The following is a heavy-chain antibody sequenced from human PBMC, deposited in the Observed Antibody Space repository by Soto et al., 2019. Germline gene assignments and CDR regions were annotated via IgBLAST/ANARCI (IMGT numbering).Heavy chain of an antibody. D-gene: IGHD1-26*01. J-gene: IGHJ5*02. CDR3: ARDSGSYSSGWLDP. CDR2: IWYDGSDK. Sequence: QVQLVESGGDVVQPGGSLRLSCAASAFTFTNYGMHWVRQAPGKGLEWVASIWYDGSDKNYVDSVKGRSTISRDNSKNRLYRQVNSLRAEDTAVYYCARDSGSYSSGWLDPWGQGTLVTVSS. V-gene: IGHV3-33*01. CDR1: AFTFTNYG.